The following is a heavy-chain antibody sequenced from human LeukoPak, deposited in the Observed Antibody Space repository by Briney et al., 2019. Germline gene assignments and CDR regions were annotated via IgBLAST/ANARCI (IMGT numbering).Heavy chain of an antibody. Sequence: PSETLSLTRTVSGGSISSYYWSWIRQPPGKGLEWIGYIYTSGSTNYNPSLKSRVTISVDTSKNQFSLKLSSVTAADTAVYYCARRPYCGGDCPYDYWGQGTLVTVSS. CDR1: GGSISSYY. CDR3: ARRPYCGGDCPYDY. D-gene: IGHD2-21*02. V-gene: IGHV4-4*09. J-gene: IGHJ4*02. CDR2: IYTSGST.